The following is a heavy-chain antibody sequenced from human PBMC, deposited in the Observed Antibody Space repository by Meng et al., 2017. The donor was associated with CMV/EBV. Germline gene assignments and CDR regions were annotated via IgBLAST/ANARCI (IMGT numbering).Heavy chain of an antibody. CDR3: AKDGGGVITIFGVANPTGGFDP. V-gene: IGHV3-23*01. CDR1: GFTFSSYA. Sequence: GGSLRLSCAASGFTFSSYAMSWVRQAPGKGLEWVSAISGSGGSTYYADSVKGRFTISRDNSKNTLYLQMTSLRAEDTAVYYCAKDGGGVITIFGVANPTGGFDPWGQGTLVTVSS. D-gene: IGHD3-3*01. CDR2: ISGSGGST. J-gene: IGHJ5*02.